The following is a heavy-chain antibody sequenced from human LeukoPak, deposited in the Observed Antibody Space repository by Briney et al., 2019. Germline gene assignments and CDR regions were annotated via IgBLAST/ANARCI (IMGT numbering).Heavy chain of an antibody. Sequence: GGSLRLSCAASGFTLSNYWMTWIRQAPGKGLEWVAHNKEDGTVKDYVDSVKGRFTISRDNTKNLLFLQLNSLRAEDTAVYYCVRDRGWFHFDLWGQGTLVTVSS. CDR3: VRDRGWFHFDL. CDR1: GFTLSNYW. CDR2: NKEDGTVK. J-gene: IGHJ4*02. D-gene: IGHD3-10*01. V-gene: IGHV3-7*01.